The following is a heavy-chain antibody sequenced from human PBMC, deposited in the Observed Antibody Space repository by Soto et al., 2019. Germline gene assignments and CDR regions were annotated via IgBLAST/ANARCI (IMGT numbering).Heavy chain of an antibody. D-gene: IGHD1-26*01. CDR2: INAGNGNR. V-gene: IGHV1-3*01. CDR1: GYTFTSYA. Sequence: ASVKVSCKASGYTFTSYAMHWVRQAPGQSLEWMGWINAGNGNRKYSQKFQGRVTITRDTSASTAYMELRSLRSDDTAVYYCARASGSSYWFDPWGQGTLVTVSS. J-gene: IGHJ5*02. CDR3: ARASGSSYWFDP.